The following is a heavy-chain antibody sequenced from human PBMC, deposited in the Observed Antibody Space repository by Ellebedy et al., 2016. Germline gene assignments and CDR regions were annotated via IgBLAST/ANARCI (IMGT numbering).Heavy chain of an antibody. V-gene: IGHV1-69*13. CDR3: ARENDSSGYYPGAFDY. J-gene: IGHJ4*02. Sequence: SVKVSXXASGGTFSSYAISWVRQAPGQGLEWMGGIIPIFGTANYAQKFQGRVTITADESTSTAYMELSSLRSEDTAVYYCARENDSSGYYPGAFDYWGQGTLVTVSS. D-gene: IGHD3-22*01. CDR2: IIPIFGTA. CDR1: GGTFSSYA.